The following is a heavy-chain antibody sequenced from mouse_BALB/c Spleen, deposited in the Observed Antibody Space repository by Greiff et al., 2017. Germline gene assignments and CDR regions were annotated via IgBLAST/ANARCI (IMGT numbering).Heavy chain of an antibody. Sequence: EVMLVESGGGLVQPGGSRKLSCAASGFTFSSFGMHWVRQAPEKGLEWVAYISSGSSTIYYADTVKGRFTISRDNPKNTLFLQMTSLRSEDTAMYYCARYGGLDYWGQGTTLTVSS. J-gene: IGHJ2*01. CDR1: GFTFSSFG. CDR2: ISSGSSTI. D-gene: IGHD1-1*02. CDR3: ARYGGLDY. V-gene: IGHV5-17*02.